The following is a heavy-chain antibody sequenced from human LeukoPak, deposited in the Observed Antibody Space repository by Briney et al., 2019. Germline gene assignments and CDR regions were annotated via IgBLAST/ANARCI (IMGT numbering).Heavy chain of an antibody. J-gene: IGHJ4*02. CDR2: IYYSGST. CDR1: GGSISSYY. CDR3: ARDPGDGYNSLD. Sequence: SETLSLTCTVSGGSISSYYWSWIRQPPGKGLEWIGYIYYSGSTNYNPSLKSRVIISVDTSKNQFSLKLSSVTAADTAVYYCARDPGDGYNSLDWGQGTLVTVSS. V-gene: IGHV4-59*01. D-gene: IGHD5-24*01.